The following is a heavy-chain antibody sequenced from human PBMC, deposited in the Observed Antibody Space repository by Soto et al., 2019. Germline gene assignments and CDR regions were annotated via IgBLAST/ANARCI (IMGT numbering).Heavy chain of an antibody. D-gene: IGHD5-12*01. J-gene: IGHJ6*03. Sequence: QVQLVQSGAEVKEPGASVTVSCRASGDRFTDYYMHWVRQAPGQGLEWMGWINPNSGVTKYAQKFQGRVTMTRDTSIRTVYMQLSRLGFDDTAIYYCARESGGATATLDYYYFYMDVWGTGTTVTVSS. CDR3: ARESGGATATLDYYYFYMDV. V-gene: IGHV1-2*02. CDR1: GDRFTDYY. CDR2: INPNSGVT.